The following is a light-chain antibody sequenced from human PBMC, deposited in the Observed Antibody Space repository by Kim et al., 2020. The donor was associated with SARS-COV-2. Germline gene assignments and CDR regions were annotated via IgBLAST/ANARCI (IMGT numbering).Light chain of an antibody. V-gene: IGLV2-14*03. CDR1: SSDVGGYNY. CDR3: SSYTSSSTLV. CDR2: DVS. J-gene: IGLJ2*01. Sequence: QSALTQPASVSGSPGQSITISCTGTSSDVGGYNYVSWYQQHPGKVPKLMIYDVSSRPSGVSNRFSGSKSGNTASLTISGLQTEGEADYYCSSYTSSSTLVFGAGTQLTVL.